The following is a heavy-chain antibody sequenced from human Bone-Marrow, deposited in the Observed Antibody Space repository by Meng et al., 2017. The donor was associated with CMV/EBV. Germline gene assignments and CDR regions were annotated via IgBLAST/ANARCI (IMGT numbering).Heavy chain of an antibody. CDR1: GYTFTAYY. CDR2: INPNSGGT. J-gene: IGHJ6*02. CDR3: ARDPSITIFGVVIRKYYYYGMDV. Sequence: ASVKVSCKASGYTFTAYYMHWVRQAPGQGLEWMGWINPNSGGTNYAQKFQGRVTMTRDTSISTAYMELRSLRSDDTAVYYCARDPSITIFGVVIRKYYYYGMDVWGQGTTVTVAS. V-gene: IGHV1-2*02. D-gene: IGHD3-3*01.